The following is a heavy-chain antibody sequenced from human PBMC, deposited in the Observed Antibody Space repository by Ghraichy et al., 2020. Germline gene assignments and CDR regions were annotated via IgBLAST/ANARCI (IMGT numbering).Heavy chain of an antibody. CDR3: ARISHYYDSSGHRVDAFEN. D-gene: IGHD3-22*01. J-gene: IGHJ3*02. CDR2: INSDGSST. CDR1: GFTFSSYW. V-gene: IGHV3-74*01. Sequence: GESLNISCAASGFTFSSYWMHWVRQVPGKGLVWVSRINSDGSSTTYADSVKGRFTISRDNAKNTVYLQMNSLRAEDTALYYCARISHYYDSSGHRVDAFENWGQGTMVTVSS.